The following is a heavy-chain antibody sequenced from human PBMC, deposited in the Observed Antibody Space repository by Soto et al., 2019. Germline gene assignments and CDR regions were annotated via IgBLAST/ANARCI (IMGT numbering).Heavy chain of an antibody. CDR2: ISYDGSNK. Sequence: GGSLRLSCAASGFTFSSYGMHWVRQAPGKGLEWVAVISYDGSNKYYADSVKGRFTISRDNSKNTLYLQMNSLRAEDTAVYYCAKEARWFGESLSSYWGQGTLVTVPQ. CDR3: AKEARWFGESLSSY. V-gene: IGHV3-30*18. CDR1: GFTFSSYG. D-gene: IGHD3-10*01. J-gene: IGHJ4*02.